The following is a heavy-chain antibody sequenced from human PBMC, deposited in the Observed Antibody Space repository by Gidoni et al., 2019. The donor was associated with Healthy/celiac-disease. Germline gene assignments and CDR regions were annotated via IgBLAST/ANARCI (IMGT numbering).Heavy chain of an antibody. CDR3: ARTYYYGSGFLNGMDV. CDR2: IYYSGST. Sequence: QVQLQESGPGLVKPSETLSLTCTVSGGSISSYYWSWIRQPPGKGLEWIGYIYYSGSTNYNPSLKSRVTISVDTSKNQFSRKLSSVTAADTAVYYCARTYYYGSGFLNGMDVWGQGTTVTVSS. CDR1: GGSISSYY. V-gene: IGHV4-59*01. D-gene: IGHD3-10*01. J-gene: IGHJ6*02.